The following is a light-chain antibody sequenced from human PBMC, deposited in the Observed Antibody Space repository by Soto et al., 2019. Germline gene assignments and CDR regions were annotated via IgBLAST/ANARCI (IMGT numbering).Light chain of an antibody. CDR1: QTISTF. CDR2: GAS. CDR3: QQGFSTPWT. J-gene: IGKJ1*01. V-gene: IGKV1-39*01. Sequence: EIQMTQSPSSLAASVGDRGTSTCRASQTISTFLNWYQQRPGKAPRLLIYGASTLQSGVPSRFNGSGSGTEFTLTIGSLQLEDFATYSCQQGFSTPWTFGQGTKVDI.